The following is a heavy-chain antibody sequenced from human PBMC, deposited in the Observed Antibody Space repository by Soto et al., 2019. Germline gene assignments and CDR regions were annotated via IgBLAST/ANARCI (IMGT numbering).Heavy chain of an antibody. CDR3: GSSSSNYYYYGMDV. Sequence: SVKVSCKASGGTFSSYAISWVRQAPGQGLEWMGGIIPIFGTANYAQKFQGRVTITADESTSTAYMELSSLRSEDTAVYYCGSSSSNYYYYGMDVWGXGTTVTVSS. V-gene: IGHV1-69*13. J-gene: IGHJ6*04. CDR1: GGTFSSYA. CDR2: IIPIFGTA. D-gene: IGHD6-6*01.